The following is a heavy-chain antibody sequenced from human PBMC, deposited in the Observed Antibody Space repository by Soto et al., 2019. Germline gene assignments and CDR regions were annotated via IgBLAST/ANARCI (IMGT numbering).Heavy chain of an antibody. Sequence: QVQLVESGGGVVQPWGSLRLSCAASGFTFNIYSIHWVRQTPGRGLEWVGVISYDGSTQYYADSVKGRFTISRDNSNDTLELQLNSLRTEDTGVYYCARDMRVTAAISYYYGMDVWVRGTTVTVSS. CDR1: GFTFNIYS. V-gene: IGHV3-30-3*01. D-gene: IGHD3-22*01. J-gene: IGHJ6*02. CDR2: ISYDGSTQ. CDR3: ARDMRVTAAISYYYGMDV.